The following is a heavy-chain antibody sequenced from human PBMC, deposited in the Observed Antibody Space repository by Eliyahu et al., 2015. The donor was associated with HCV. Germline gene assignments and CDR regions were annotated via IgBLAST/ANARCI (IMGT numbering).Heavy chain of an antibody. Sequence: EVQLVESGGVVVQPGGSLRLSXAASGFTFDXSAMHWVRQAPGKGLEWVSFISWNGGKTYYADSVKGRFTIFKDNSKNSLYLQMNSLRVEDTALYYCVKDMGLKGERLNYYFDFWGQGTLVTVSS. CDR3: VKDMGLKGERLNYYFDF. D-gene: IGHD1-1*01. V-gene: IGHV3-43D*03. J-gene: IGHJ4*02. CDR1: GFTFDXSA. CDR2: ISWNGGKT.